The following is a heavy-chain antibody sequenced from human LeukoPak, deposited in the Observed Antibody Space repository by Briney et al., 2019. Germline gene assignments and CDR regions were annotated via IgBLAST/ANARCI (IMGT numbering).Heavy chain of an antibody. V-gene: IGHV3-21*01. CDR3: ARSVGTIRFDY. D-gene: IGHD1-26*01. Sequence: GRSLRLSCAASGFTFSNYAMHWVRQAPGKGLEWVSSISSSGSYIHYADSEKGRFSISRDNAKNSLYLQMNSLRVEDTAVYYCARSVGTIRFDYWGQGTLVTASS. J-gene: IGHJ4*02. CDR2: ISSSGSYI. CDR1: GFTFSNYA.